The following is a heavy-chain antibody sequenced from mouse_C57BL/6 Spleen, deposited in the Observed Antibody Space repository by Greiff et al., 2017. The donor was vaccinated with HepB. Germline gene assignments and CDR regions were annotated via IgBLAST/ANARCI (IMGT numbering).Heavy chain of an antibody. D-gene: IGHD2-4*01. CDR1: GYTFTSYW. V-gene: IGHV1-64*01. Sequence: QVQLKQPGAELVKPGASAKLSCKASGYTFTSYWMHWVKQRPGQGLEWIGMIHPNSGSTNYNEKFKSKATLTVDKSSSTAYMQLSSLTSEDSAVYYCARRDYDGYFDVWGTGTTVTVSS. CDR3: ARRDYDGYFDV. J-gene: IGHJ1*03. CDR2: IHPNSGST.